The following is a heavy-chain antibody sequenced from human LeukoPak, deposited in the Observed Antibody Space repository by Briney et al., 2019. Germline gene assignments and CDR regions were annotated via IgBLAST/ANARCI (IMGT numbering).Heavy chain of an antibody. D-gene: IGHD2-2*01. Sequence: SETLSLTCTVSGGSISSYYWSWIRQPPGKGLEWIGYIYTSGSANYNPSLKSRVTISVDTSKNQFSLKLSSVTAADTAVYYCARHVAYCSSTSCYAGRRVDWFDPWGQGTLVTVSS. CDR3: ARHVAYCSSTSCYAGRRVDWFDP. J-gene: IGHJ5*02. V-gene: IGHV4-4*09. CDR1: GGSISSYY. CDR2: IYTSGSA.